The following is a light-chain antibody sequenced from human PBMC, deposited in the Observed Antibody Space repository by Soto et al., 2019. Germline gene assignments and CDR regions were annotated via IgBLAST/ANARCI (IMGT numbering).Light chain of an antibody. Sequence: QSVLTQTPSVSGAPGQRVTISCTGSASNIGAGYDVHWYQQLPGMAPKLLISGNNNRPSGVPDRFSASKSGTSASLAITGLQAEDEADYFCQSFDSSLTGSVFGGGTKLTVL. CDR3: QSFDSSLTGSV. CDR2: GNN. V-gene: IGLV1-40*01. J-gene: IGLJ3*02. CDR1: ASNIGAGYD.